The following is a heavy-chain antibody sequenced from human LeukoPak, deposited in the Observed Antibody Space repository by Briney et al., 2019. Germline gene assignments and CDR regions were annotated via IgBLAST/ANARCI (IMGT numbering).Heavy chain of an antibody. CDR2: ISANNGDT. CDR1: GYTFTRYG. D-gene: IGHD2-15*01. V-gene: IGHV1-18*01. CDR3: ARDFFHGHCAGLSCFLLDY. J-gene: IGHJ4*02. Sequence: ASVKVSCKASGYTFTRYGISWVRQAPGQGLEWMGWISANNGDTNSAQKFRDRVTITTDTSTSTAYMELRSLRSDDTAVYYCARDFFHGHCAGLSCFLLDYWGRGSLVTVSS.